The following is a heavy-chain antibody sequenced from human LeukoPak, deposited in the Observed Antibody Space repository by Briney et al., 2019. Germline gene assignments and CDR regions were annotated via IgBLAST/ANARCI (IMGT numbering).Heavy chain of an antibody. CDR3: AKGVYSGYDSLDY. J-gene: IGHJ4*02. CDR1: GFTFSGFW. V-gene: IGHV3-74*01. D-gene: IGHD5-12*01. CDR2: ITEDASNT. Sequence: PGGSLRLSCAASGFTFSGFWMHWVRQAPGKGLVWVSRITEDASNTTYADSVKGRFTISRDNAKNTLYLQMSSLRAEDTAVYYCAKGVYSGYDSLDYWGQGTLVTVSA.